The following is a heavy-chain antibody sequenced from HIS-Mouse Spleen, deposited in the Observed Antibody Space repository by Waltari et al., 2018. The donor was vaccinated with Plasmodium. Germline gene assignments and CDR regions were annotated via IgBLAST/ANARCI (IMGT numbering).Heavy chain of an antibody. V-gene: IGHV6-1*01. J-gene: IGHJ4*02. CDR2: TDYSSKLYN. D-gene: IGHD7-27*01. CDR1: GDSVSVNRAA. CDR3: ARDGWGTPLDY. Sequence: QVQLQQSGSGLVKPSQTLSLTRAISGDSVSVNRAAWNENRQSPSRGLEWLGRTDYSSKLYNDYAVSVKSRITINPNTSKNQFSLQLNSVTPEDTAVYYCARDGWGTPLDYWGQGTLVTVSS.